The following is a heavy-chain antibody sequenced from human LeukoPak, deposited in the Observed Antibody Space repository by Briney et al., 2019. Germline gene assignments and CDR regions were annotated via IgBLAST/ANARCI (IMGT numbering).Heavy chain of an antibody. D-gene: IGHD2-15*01. Sequence: SETLSLTCTVSGGSISSSSYYWGWIRQPPGKGLEWIGSIYYSGSTYYNPSLKSRVTISVDTSKNQFSLKLSSVTAADTAVYYCARSRIGWFDPWGQGTLVTVSS. V-gene: IGHV4-39*01. CDR2: IYYSGST. CDR1: GGSISSSSYY. J-gene: IGHJ5*02. CDR3: ARSRIGWFDP.